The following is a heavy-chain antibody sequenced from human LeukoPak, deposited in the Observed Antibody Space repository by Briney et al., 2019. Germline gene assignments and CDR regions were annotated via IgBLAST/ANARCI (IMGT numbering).Heavy chain of an antibody. CDR3: ARQDRDYDYVWGSYRTYYFDY. Sequence: SETLSLTCTVSGGSISSYYWSWIRQPPGKGLEWIGYIYYSGGTNYNPSLKSRVTISVDTSKNQFSLKLSSVTAADTAVYYCARQDRDYDYVWGSYRTYYFDYWGQGTLVTVSS. CDR1: GGSISSYY. V-gene: IGHV4-59*08. J-gene: IGHJ4*02. CDR2: IYYSGGT. D-gene: IGHD3-16*02.